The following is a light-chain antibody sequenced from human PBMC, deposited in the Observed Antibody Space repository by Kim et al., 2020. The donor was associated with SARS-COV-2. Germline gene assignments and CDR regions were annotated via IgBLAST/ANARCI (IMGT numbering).Light chain of an antibody. CDR1: QDIRND. Sequence: ASGGDRVTITCRETQDIRNDLGWDQQNPGRAPQRLIYGASSLQSGVPSRFSGSGSGTEFPLTISGLQPEDFATYFCLQHSTYPITFGQGTRLEIK. CDR2: GAS. CDR3: LQHSTYPIT. V-gene: IGKV1-17*01. J-gene: IGKJ5*01.